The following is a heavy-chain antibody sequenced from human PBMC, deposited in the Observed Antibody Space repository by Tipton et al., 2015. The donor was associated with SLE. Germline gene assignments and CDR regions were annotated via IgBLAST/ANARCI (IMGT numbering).Heavy chain of an antibody. Sequence: QLVQSGAEVKKPGASVKVSCKASGYTFTKYAMNWVRQAPGQGLEWMGWINTNTGNPTYAQGFTGRFVFSLDTSVSTAYLQISSLKAEDTAVYYCARGGITVTTSYAFDIWGQGTMVTVSS. V-gene: IGHV7-4-1*02. D-gene: IGHD4-17*01. CDR3: ARGGITVTTSYAFDI. CDR1: GYTFTKYA. CDR2: INTNTGNP. J-gene: IGHJ3*02.